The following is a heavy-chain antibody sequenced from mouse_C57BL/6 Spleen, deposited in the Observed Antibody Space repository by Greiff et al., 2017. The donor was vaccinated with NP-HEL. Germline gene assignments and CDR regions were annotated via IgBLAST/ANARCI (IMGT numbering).Heavy chain of an antibody. V-gene: IGHV1-69*01. CDR2: IDPSDSYT. CDR3: ARRDDYDRAMDY. CDR1: GYTFTSYW. J-gene: IGHJ4*01. D-gene: IGHD2-4*01. Sequence: QVQLQQPGAELVMPGASVKLSCKASGYTFTSYWMHWVKQRPGQGLEWIGEIDPSDSYTNYNQKFKGKSTLTVDKSSSTAYMQLSSLTSEDSAVYYCARRDDYDRAMDYWGQGTSVPVSS.